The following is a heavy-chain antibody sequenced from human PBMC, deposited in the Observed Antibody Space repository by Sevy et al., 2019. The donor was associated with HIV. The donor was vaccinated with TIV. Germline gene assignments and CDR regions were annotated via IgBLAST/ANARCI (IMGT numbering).Heavy chain of an antibody. CDR1: GFTFSSYS. CDR2: ISSSSSYI. CDR3: ARGPYYYDSSGYYSYDAFDI. J-gene: IGHJ3*02. D-gene: IGHD3-22*01. V-gene: IGHV3-21*01. Sequence: GGSLRLSCAASGFTFSSYSMNWVRQAPGKGLEWVSSISSSSSYIYYADSVKGRFTIPRDNAKNSLYLQMNSLRAEDMAVYYWARGPYYYDSSGYYSYDAFDIWGQGTMVTVSS.